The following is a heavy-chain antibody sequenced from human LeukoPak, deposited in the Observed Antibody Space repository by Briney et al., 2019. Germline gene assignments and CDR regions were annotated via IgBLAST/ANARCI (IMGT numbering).Heavy chain of an antibody. J-gene: IGHJ5*02. CDR2: IYYSGST. CDR3: ARQTAIWFGEGDWFDP. Sequence: SETLSLTCTVSGGSISSYYWSWIRQPPGKGLEWIGYIYYSGSTNYNPSLKSRVTISVDTSKNQFSLKLSSVTAADTAVYYCARQTAIWFGEGDWFDPWGQGTLVTVSS. D-gene: IGHD3-10*01. V-gene: IGHV4-59*08. CDR1: GGSISSYY.